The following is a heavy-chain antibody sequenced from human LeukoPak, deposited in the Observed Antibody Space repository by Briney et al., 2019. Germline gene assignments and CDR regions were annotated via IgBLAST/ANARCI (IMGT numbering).Heavy chain of an antibody. CDR1: GGSISSYY. Sequence: SETLSPTCTVSGGSISSYYWSWIRQPPGKGLEWIGYIYYSGSTNYNPSLKSRVTISVDTSKNQFSLKLSSVTAADTAVYYCARGSTVTTHWGQGTLVTVSS. V-gene: IGHV4-59*01. CDR3: ARGSTVTTH. D-gene: IGHD4-17*01. CDR2: IYYSGST. J-gene: IGHJ4*02.